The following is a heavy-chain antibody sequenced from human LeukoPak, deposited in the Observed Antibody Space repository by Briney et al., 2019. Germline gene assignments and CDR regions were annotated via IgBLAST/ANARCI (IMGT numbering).Heavy chain of an antibody. V-gene: IGHV3-48*03. CDR3: AKQFRYSSSSGDY. CDR1: GFTFSSYE. D-gene: IGHD6-6*01. CDR2: ISSSGSTI. Sequence: PGGSLRLSCAASGFTFSSYEINWVRQAPGKGLEWVSYISSSGSTIKYADSVKGRFTISRDNSKNTLYLQMNSLRAEDTAVYYCAKQFRYSSSSGDYWGQGTLVTVSS. J-gene: IGHJ4*02.